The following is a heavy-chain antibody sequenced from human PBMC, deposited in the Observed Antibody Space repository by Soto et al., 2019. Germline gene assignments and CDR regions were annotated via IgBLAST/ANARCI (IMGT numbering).Heavy chain of an antibody. CDR1: VGSFSGYY. J-gene: IGHJ6*01. CDR3: PRGTYGSAGRCYQHHSYYYGMEV. CDR2: INHSGST. Sequence: SETLSLTCAFYVGSFSGYYWSCIRQPPGKWLEWIGEINHSGSTNYNPSLKSRVTISVDTSKNQFSLKLSSVTAADTAVYYCPRGTYGSAGRCYQHHSYYYGMEVWRPATTVSVS. D-gene: IGHD2-15*01. V-gene: IGHV4-34*01.